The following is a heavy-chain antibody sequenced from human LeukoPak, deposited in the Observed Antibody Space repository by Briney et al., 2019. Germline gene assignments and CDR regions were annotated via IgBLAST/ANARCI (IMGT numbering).Heavy chain of an antibody. J-gene: IGHJ4*02. CDR2: IIPIFGTA. Sequence: ASVKVSCKASGGTFSSYAISWVRQAPGQGLEWMGGIIPIFGTANYAQKFQGRVTITADESTSTAYMELSSLRSEDTAVYYCARTWFGVAQTHDYWGQGTLVTVSS. CDR3: ARTWFGVAQTHDY. V-gene: IGHV1-69*13. D-gene: IGHD3-3*01. CDR1: GGTFSSYA.